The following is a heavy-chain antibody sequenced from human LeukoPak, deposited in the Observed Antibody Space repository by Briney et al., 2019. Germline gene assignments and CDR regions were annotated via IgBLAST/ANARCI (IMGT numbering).Heavy chain of an antibody. CDR1: GFTFSSYW. CDR2: ISSSGRTI. D-gene: IGHD6-13*01. Sequence: GGSLRLSCAASGFTFSSYWMSWVHQAPGKGLEWVSYISSSGRTIYYADSVKGRFTISRDNAKNSLYLQMNSLRAEDTAVYYCARWSSSFVVNYMDVWGKGTTVTISS. CDR3: ARWSSSFVVNYMDV. V-gene: IGHV3-48*04. J-gene: IGHJ6*03.